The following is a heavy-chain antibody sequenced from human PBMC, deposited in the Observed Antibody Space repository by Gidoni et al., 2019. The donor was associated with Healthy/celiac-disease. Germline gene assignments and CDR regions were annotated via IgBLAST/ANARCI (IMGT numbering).Heavy chain of an antibody. CDR3: AKEGSSYDSSGYYGFLWNWYFDL. CDR1: GFTFSSYG. D-gene: IGHD3-22*01. V-gene: IGHV3-30*18. J-gene: IGHJ2*01. CDR2: ISYDGSNK. Sequence: QVQLVESGGGVVQPGRSLRLSCAASGFTFSSYGMHWVRQAPGKGLEWVAVISYDGSNKYYADSVKGRFTISRDNSKNTLYLQMNSLRAEDTAVYYCAKEGSSYDSSGYYGFLWNWYFDLWGRGTLVTVSS.